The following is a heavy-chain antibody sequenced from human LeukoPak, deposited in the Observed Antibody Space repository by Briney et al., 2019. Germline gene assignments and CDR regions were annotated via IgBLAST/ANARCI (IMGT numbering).Heavy chain of an antibody. D-gene: IGHD6-19*01. J-gene: IGHJ6*03. CDR2: INHSGST. Sequence: PSETLSLTCAVYGGSFSGYYWSWIHQPPGKGLEWIGEINHSGSTNYNPSLKSRVTISVDTSKNQFSLKLSSVTAADTAVYYCARALRSGTADYYMDVWGKGTTVTVSS. V-gene: IGHV4-34*01. CDR1: GGSFSGYY. CDR3: ARALRSGTADYYMDV.